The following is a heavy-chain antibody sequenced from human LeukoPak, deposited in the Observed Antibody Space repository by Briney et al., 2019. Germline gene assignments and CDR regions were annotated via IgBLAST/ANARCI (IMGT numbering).Heavy chain of an antibody. CDR3: ARGGSSGSMIY. CDR1: GFTVSSNY. D-gene: IGHD3-22*01. J-gene: IGHJ4*02. Sequence: GGSLRLSCAASGFTVSSNYMSWVRQAPGKGLEWVSYISSSSTIYYADSAKGRFTISRDNAKNSLYLQMNSLRAEDTAVYYCARGGSSGSMIYWGQGTLVTVSS. V-gene: IGHV3-69-1*01. CDR2: ISSSSTI.